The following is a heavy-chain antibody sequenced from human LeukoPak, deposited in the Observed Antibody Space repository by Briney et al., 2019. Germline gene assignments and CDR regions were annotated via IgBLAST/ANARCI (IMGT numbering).Heavy chain of an antibody. V-gene: IGHV3-23*01. CDR1: GFTFSNFA. Sequence: GSLRLSCTASGFTFSNFAMNWVRQAPGKGLEWVSGINDRGNSIYYTDSVKGRFTISRDNSKNTLFLQMNSLRAEDTAVYYCARGPPYVWGSYRPLGLDYWGQGTLVTVSS. D-gene: IGHD3-16*02. CDR3: ARGPPYVWGSYRPLGLDY. J-gene: IGHJ4*02. CDR2: INDRGNSI.